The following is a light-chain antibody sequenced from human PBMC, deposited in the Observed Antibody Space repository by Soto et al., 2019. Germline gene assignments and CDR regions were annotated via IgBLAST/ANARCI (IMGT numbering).Light chain of an antibody. CDR3: QQSTYSPLT. Sequence: EVVLTQSPGTLSLSPGERATLSCRASQSVDNDYLAWFQQKPGQAPRLLIYEASYRATGVPDRFGGTGSGTDFSLTISRLEPGDFAVYYCQQSTYSPLTFGGGTRIEI. CDR2: EAS. J-gene: IGKJ4*01. CDR1: QSVDNDY. V-gene: IGKV3-20*01.